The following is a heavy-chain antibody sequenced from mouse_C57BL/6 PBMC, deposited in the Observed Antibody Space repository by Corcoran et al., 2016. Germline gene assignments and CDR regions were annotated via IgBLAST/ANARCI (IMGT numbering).Heavy chain of an antibody. V-gene: IGHV1-85*01. CDR3: ARRGSNYVFDY. J-gene: IGHJ2*01. CDR2: IYPRDGSA. Sequence: QVPLQQSGTELVEPGASVKLSCKASGYTFTRYDLNWVKQRPGQGLELIGWIYPRDGSAKYNEKFKGKATLTVDTSSRTADMELHSLTSEDSAVYFWARRGSNYVFDYWGQGTTLTVS. D-gene: IGHD2-5*01. CDR1: GYTFTRYD.